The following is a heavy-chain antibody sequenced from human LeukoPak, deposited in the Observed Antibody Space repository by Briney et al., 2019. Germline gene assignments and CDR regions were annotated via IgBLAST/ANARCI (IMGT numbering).Heavy chain of an antibody. CDR1: GYTFNSYG. Sequence: ASVKVSCKASGYTFNSYGITWVRQAPGQGLEWMGWISTQYGHTSYAQKFEGRVTMTTDTSTNTVYLELGSLKSDDTAVYYCARDDDSSLDYWGQGTLVAVSS. J-gene: IGHJ4*02. D-gene: IGHD3-22*01. V-gene: IGHV1-18*01. CDR3: ARDDDSSLDY. CDR2: ISTQYGHT.